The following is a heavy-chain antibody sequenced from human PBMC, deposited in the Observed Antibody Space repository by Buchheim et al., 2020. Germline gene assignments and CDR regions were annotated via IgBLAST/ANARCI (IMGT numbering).Heavy chain of an antibody. D-gene: IGHD2-21*02. V-gene: IGHV3-30*18. J-gene: IGHJ4*02. Sequence: QVQLVESGGGVVQPGRSLRLSCAASGFTFSSYGMHWVRQAPGKGLEWVAVISYDGSNKYYADSVKGRFTISRDNSKNKLYLQMNSLRAEDTAVYYCAKAGDCGGDCSRGFDYWGQGTL. CDR2: ISYDGSNK. CDR1: GFTFSSYG. CDR3: AKAGDCGGDCSRGFDY.